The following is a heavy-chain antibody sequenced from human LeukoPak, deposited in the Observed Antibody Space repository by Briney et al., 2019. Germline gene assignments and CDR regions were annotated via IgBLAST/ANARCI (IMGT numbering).Heavy chain of an antibody. D-gene: IGHD6-13*01. CDR2: IYPGDSDT. CDR3: ARQYSSSWDDAFDI. CDR1: GYIFTNYW. J-gene: IGHJ3*02. V-gene: IGHV5-51*01. Sequence: GESLKISCSGSGYIFTNYWIGWVRQMPGKGLDWVGIIYPGDSDTTYSPSFQGHVTISADKSISTAYLQWSSLKASDTAMYYCARQYSSSWDDAFDIWGQGTMVTVSS.